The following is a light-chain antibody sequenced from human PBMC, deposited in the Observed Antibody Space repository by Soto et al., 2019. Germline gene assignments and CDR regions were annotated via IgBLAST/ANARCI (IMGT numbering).Light chain of an antibody. CDR1: QSISSW. V-gene: IGKV1-5*01. J-gene: IGKJ1*01. CDR2: DAS. Sequence: DIQMTQSPSTLSASVGDRVTITCRASQSISSWLAWYQQKPGKAPKLLIYDASSLESGVPSRFSGSGSGTEFTLTISSLQPDDYATSYCQQYISYPWTFGQGTRWIS. CDR3: QQYISYPWT.